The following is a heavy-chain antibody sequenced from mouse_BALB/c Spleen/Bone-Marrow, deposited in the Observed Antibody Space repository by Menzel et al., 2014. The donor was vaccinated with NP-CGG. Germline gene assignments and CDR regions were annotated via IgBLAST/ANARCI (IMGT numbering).Heavy chain of an antibody. CDR2: IDPENGNT. Sequence: VQLQQSGAEIVRPGALVKLSCKASGFNIKDYYMQWVKQRPEQGLEWIGWIDPENGNTIYDPKFQGKASITADTSSNTAYLQLSSLTSEVAAVYYCARGDGYAMDYWGQGTSVTVSS. CDR3: ARGDGYAMDY. V-gene: IGHV14-1*02. CDR1: GFNIKDYY. J-gene: IGHJ4*01.